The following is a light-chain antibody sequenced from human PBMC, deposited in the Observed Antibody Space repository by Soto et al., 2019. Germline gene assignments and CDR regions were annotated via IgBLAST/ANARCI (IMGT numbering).Light chain of an antibody. J-gene: IGLJ3*02. CDR2: EGS. Sequence: QSVLTQPASVSGSPGQWITISCTGTSSDVGTYSLVSWYQQHPGKAPKLMIYEGSKRPSGVSNRFSGSKSGATASLTISGLQAEDEADYYCCSYAGSSTVVFGGGTQLTVL. V-gene: IGLV2-23*01. CDR3: CSYAGSSTVV. CDR1: SSDVGTYSL.